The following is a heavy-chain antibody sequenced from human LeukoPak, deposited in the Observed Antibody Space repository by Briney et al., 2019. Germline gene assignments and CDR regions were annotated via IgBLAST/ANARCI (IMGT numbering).Heavy chain of an antibody. V-gene: IGHV3-21*01. J-gene: IGHJ4*02. CDR2: ISTSSIYI. D-gene: IGHD6-6*01. Sequence: GGSLRLSCAASGFTFSSYSMNWVRQAPGKGLEWVSSISTSSIYIYYTDSVKGRFTISRDNAKNLLYLQMNSLRAEDTAVYYCARRRGSSSYDYWGQGSLVTVSS. CDR3: ARRRGSSSYDY. CDR1: GFTFSSYS.